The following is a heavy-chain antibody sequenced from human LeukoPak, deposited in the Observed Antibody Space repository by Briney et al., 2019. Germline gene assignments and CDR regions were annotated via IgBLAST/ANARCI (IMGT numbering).Heavy chain of an antibody. D-gene: IGHD5-12*01. CDR1: GFTFSDHY. CDR2: SRNKANSYTI. Sequence: PGGSLRLSCAASGFTFSDHYMDWVRQAPGKGLEWVGRSRNKANSYTIEYAASVKGRFTISRDDSKNSLYLQMNSLKTEDTAVYYCARIVVATIRGRDYYGMDVWGQGTTVIVSS. CDR3: ARIVVATIRGRDYYGMDV. V-gene: IGHV3-72*01. J-gene: IGHJ6*02.